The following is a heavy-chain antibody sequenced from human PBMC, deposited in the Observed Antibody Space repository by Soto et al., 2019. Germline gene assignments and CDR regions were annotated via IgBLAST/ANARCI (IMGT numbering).Heavy chain of an antibody. J-gene: IGHJ3*02. V-gene: IGHV3-48*02. CDR3: ARALFIAVAGRGAFDI. D-gene: IGHD6-19*01. CDR2: ISSSSSTI. Sequence: LRLSCAASGFTFSSYSMNWVRQAPGKGLEWVSYISSSSSTIYYADSVKGRFTISRDNAKNSLYLQMNSLRDEDTAVYYCARALFIAVAGRGAFDIWGQGTMVTVSS. CDR1: GFTFSSYS.